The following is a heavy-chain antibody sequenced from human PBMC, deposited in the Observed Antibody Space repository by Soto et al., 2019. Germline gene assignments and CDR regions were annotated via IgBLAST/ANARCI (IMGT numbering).Heavy chain of an antibody. V-gene: IGHV4-31*03. CDR1: GSSISSGGYY. D-gene: IGHD1-26*01. CDR2: IYYSGTT. Sequence: PSETLSLTCTVSGSSISSGGYYWTWIRQHPVKGLEWIGYIYYSGTTYYNPSLKSRVTISVDRSKNQFSLDLSSVTAADTAVYYCARAESNSGWYFDYWGQGTLVTVSS. CDR3: ARAESNSGWYFDY. J-gene: IGHJ4*02.